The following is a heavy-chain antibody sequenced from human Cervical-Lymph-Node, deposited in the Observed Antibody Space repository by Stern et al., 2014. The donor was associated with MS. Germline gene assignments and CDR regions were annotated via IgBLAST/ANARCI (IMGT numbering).Heavy chain of an antibody. V-gene: IGHV5-51*01. CDR2: IYPGDSDP. CDR3: ARHCAKREQCAFDY. Sequence: EVQLVESGAEVKKPGESLKISCKGSGYSFTNYWIGWVRQMPGKGLEWMGVIYPGDSDPRYSPSFQGQVTISADKYIRTASLQWSSLKASDTAMYYCARHCAKREQCAFDYWGQGTLVTVSS. D-gene: IGHD6-19*01. J-gene: IGHJ4*02. CDR1: GYSFTNYW.